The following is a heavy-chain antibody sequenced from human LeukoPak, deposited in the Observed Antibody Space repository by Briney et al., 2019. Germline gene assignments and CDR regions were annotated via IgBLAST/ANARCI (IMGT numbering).Heavy chain of an antibody. CDR1: GFTFSSYE. CDR2: ISSSGSTI. CDR3: AKDMGHYYDSSGYYSIDY. Sequence: GGSLRLSCAASGFTFSSYEMNWVRQAPGKGLEWVSYISSSGSTIYYADSVKGRFTISRDNAKNSLYLQMNSLRAEDTALYYCAKDMGHYYDSSGYYSIDYWGQGTLVTVSS. D-gene: IGHD3-22*01. V-gene: IGHV3-48*03. J-gene: IGHJ4*02.